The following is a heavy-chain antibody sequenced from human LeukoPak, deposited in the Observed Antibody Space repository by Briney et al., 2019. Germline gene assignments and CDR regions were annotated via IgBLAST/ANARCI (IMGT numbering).Heavy chain of an antibody. V-gene: IGHV4-34*01. CDR2: INQSGSA. Sequence: PSETLSLTCVVNGGSFSGSYWTWLRQPPGKGPEWIGEINQSGSANYSPSLKSRVTISRDTSRNQFSLRLSSVTAADTAIYYCARVVIYGGDYYMDVWGKGTTVTVSS. CDR3: ARVVIYGGDYYMDV. J-gene: IGHJ6*03. CDR1: GGSFSGSY. D-gene: IGHD3-16*01.